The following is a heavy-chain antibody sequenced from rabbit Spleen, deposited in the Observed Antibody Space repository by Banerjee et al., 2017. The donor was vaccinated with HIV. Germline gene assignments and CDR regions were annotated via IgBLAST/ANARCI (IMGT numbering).Heavy chain of an antibody. CDR1: GIDFTKYY. J-gene: IGHJ3*01. D-gene: IGHD8-1*01. CDR3: ARHAGYAGYGYSALDL. Sequence: QLTETGGGLVQPGGSLTLSCKDSGIDFTKYYITWVRQAPGKGLEWIGIIYAAKGSTDYASWVNGRFTISSDNAQSTVDLKMTSLTAADTATYFCARHAGYAGYGYSALDLWGQGTLVTVS. CDR2: IYAAKGST. V-gene: IGHV1S7*01.